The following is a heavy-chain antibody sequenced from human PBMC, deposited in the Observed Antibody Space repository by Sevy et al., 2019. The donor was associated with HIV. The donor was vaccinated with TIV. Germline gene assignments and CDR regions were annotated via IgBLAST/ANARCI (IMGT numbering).Heavy chain of an antibody. CDR2: IRSATDGGTT. V-gene: IGHV3-15*07. D-gene: IGHD5-12*01. CDR1: AFTFSNDW. J-gene: IGHJ5*02. CDR3: ATLSGNYWGDWLET. Sequence: GGSLRLSCVASAFTFSNDWMTWVRQAPGKGLEWVGHIRSATDGGTTDYAAPVEGRFTISRHDSKNTVYLEMNSLKIEDTGVYFCATLSGNYWGDWLETWGQGTLVTVSS.